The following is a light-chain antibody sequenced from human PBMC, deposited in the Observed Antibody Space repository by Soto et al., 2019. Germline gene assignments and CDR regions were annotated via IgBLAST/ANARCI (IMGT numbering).Light chain of an antibody. CDR2: GNS. CDR1: SSNIGAGYN. V-gene: IGLV1-40*01. CDR3: QSYDSRVRVV. Sequence: QSVLTQPPSVSGAPGQRVTISCTGSSSNIGAGYNVHWYQQLPGTAPKLLIYGNSNRPSRVPDRFSGSKPGTSASLAITGLQAEDEADYYCQSYDSRVRVVFGGGTKLTVL. J-gene: IGLJ2*01.